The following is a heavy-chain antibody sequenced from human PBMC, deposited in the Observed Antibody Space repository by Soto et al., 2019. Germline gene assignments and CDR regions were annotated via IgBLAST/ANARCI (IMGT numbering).Heavy chain of an antibody. D-gene: IGHD3-3*01. V-gene: IGHV1-18*01. CDR1: GYTFTRSG. J-gene: IGHJ6*02. CDR2: INPDNGNT. CDR3: ARDQGITTFGLYSMYYYGMDV. Sequence: ASVKVSCKASGYTFTRSGISWVRQAPGQGLEWLGWINPDNGNTNYAQHLQGRVSLTTDTSTSTAYMDLRSLRSDDTPVYYCARDQGITTFGLYSMYYYGMDVWGQGTTVTVSS.